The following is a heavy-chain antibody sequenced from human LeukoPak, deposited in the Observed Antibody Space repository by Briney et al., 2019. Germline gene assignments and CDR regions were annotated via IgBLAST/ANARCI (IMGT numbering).Heavy chain of an antibody. CDR1: GFTFSSYW. CDR3: ARGGVKGPDFDWLSSDY. V-gene: IGHV3-7*04. D-gene: IGHD3-9*01. J-gene: IGHJ4*02. CDR2: MKQHGSEK. Sequence: PGGSLRLSCAASGFTFSSYWMSWVRQAPGKGLEWVANMKQHGSEKYYVDSVKGRFTISRDNAKNSLYLQMNSLRAEDTAVYYCARGGVKGPDFDWLSSDYWGQGTLVTVTS.